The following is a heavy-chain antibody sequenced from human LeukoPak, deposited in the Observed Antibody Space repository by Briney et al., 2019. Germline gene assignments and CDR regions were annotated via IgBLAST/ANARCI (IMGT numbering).Heavy chain of an antibody. CDR2: ISAYNGNT. J-gene: IGHJ6*02. CDR1: GYTFTSYG. CDR3: ARDGYCSGGSCYPPSYYYYGMDV. D-gene: IGHD2-15*01. V-gene: IGHV1-18*01. Sequence: ASVKVSCKASGYTFTSYGISWVRQAPGQGLEWMGWISAYNGNTNYAQKLQGRVTMTTDTSTSTAYMELRSLRSGDTAVYYCARDGYCSGGSCYPPSYYYYGMDVWGQGTTVTVSS.